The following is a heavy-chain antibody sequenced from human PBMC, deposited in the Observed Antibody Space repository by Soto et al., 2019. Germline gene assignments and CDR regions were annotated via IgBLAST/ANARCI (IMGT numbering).Heavy chain of an antibody. CDR1: GFTFENAW. CDR2: IKSRFHGGIG. CDR3: TKDLPFTAGGVIAY. Sequence: QLVESGGGEVKPGGSLRLSCAASGFTFENAWMTWVRQAPGQGLAWVGRIKSRFHGGIGDYAAYVKGRFTLSRNDSKNTMYLQMSSLKTEDTAVYYFTKDLPFTAGGVIAYWGLGTTVTVSS. J-gene: IGHJ4*02. D-gene: IGHD3-16*02. V-gene: IGHV3-15*01.